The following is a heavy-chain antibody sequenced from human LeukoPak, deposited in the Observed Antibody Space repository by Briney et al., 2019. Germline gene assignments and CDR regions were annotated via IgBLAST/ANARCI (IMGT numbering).Heavy chain of an antibody. Sequence: PGGSLRLSCAASGNYWMHWVRQAPGKGLVWVSHINSDGSWASYADSVKGRFTISRDNSKNTLYLQMNSLRAEDTAIYYCAKDLYYYNSGSYLWGQGTLVTVSS. CDR3: AKDLYYYNSGSYL. CDR2: INSDGSWA. V-gene: IGHV3-74*01. J-gene: IGHJ4*02. CDR1: GNYW. D-gene: IGHD3-10*01.